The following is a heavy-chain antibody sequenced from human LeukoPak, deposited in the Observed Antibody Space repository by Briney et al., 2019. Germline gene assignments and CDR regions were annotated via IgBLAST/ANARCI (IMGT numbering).Heavy chain of an antibody. Sequence: SETLSLTCTVSGYSISSGYYWGWIRQPPGKGLEWIGSIYHSGSTYYNPSLKSRVTILVDTSKNQFSLKLSSVTAADTAVYYCARVAVVYYFDYWGQGTLVTVSS. J-gene: IGHJ4*02. CDR3: ARVAVVYYFDY. V-gene: IGHV4-38-2*02. D-gene: IGHD6-19*01. CDR1: GYSISSGYY. CDR2: IYHSGST.